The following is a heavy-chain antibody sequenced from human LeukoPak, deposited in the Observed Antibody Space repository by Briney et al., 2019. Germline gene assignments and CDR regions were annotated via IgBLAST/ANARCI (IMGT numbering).Heavy chain of an antibody. J-gene: IGHJ4*02. D-gene: IGHD1-14*01. CDR2: IYYSGST. V-gene: IGHV4-59*01. Sequence: SETLSLTCTVSGGSISSYYWSWIRQPPGKGLEWIGYIYYSGSTNYNPSLKSRVTISVDTSKNQFSLKLSSVTAADTAMYYCARAREPLVFTYYFDYWGQGTLVTVSS. CDR1: GGSISSYY. CDR3: ARAREPLVFTYYFDY.